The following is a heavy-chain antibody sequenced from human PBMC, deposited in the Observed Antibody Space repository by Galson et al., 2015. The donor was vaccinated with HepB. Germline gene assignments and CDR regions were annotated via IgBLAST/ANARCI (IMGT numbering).Heavy chain of an antibody. CDR1: GYTFTSYG. CDR3: ARLNDYGDLRGWFDP. J-gene: IGHJ5*02. CDR2: ISAYNGST. D-gene: IGHD4-17*01. Sequence: SVKVSCKASGYTFTSYGISWVRQAPGQGLEWMGWISAYNGSTNYAQKLQGRVTMTTDTSTSTAYMELRSLRSDDTAVYYCARLNDYGDLRGWFDPWGQGTLVTVSS. V-gene: IGHV1-18*04.